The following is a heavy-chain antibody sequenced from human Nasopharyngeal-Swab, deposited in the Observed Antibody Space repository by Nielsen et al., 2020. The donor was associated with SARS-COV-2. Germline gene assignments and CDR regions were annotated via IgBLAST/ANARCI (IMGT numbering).Heavy chain of an antibody. CDR1: GGSISRGGYY. D-gene: IGHD3-22*01. CDR3: ARAPITMIVVVDAFDI. V-gene: IGHV4-31*03. CDR2: IYYSGST. J-gene: IGHJ3*02. Sequence: SETLSLTCTVSGGSISRGGYYWSWIRQHPGKGLEWIGYIYYSGSTYYNPSLKSRVTISVDTSKNQFSLKLSSVTAADTAVYYCARAPITMIVVVDAFDIWGQGTMVTVPS.